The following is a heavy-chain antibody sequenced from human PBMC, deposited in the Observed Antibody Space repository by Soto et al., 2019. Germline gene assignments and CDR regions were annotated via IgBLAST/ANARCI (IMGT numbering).Heavy chain of an antibody. Sequence: PGESLKISCVGSGFNFRNYVLTWVRQAPGEGLEWVSGITGSAGTTAYGDSVKGRFTISRDNSKSTLYLQMNNLRAEDTAVYFCAKGKPRSRDGMDVWGQGTTVTVSS. CDR3: AKGKPRSRDGMDV. J-gene: IGHJ6*02. CDR1: GFNFRNYV. CDR2: ITGSAGTT. V-gene: IGHV3-23*01.